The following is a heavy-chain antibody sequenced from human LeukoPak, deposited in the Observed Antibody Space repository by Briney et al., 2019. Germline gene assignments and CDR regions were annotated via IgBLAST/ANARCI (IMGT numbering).Heavy chain of an antibody. V-gene: IGHV4-39*01. D-gene: IGHD6-13*01. J-gene: IGHJ4*02. CDR1: GGSISSYY. Sequence: SETLSLTCTVSGGSISSYYWSWIRQPPGKGLEWIGSIYYSGSTYYNPSLKSRVTISVDTSKNQFSLKLSSVTAADTAVYYCARQGMAIAAEDYWGQGTLVTVSS. CDR2: IYYSGST. CDR3: ARQGMAIAAEDY.